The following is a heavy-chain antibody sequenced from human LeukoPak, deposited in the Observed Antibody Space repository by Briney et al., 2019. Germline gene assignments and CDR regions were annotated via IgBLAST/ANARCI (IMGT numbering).Heavy chain of an antibody. V-gene: IGHV1-46*01. CDR3: AREGVTSWFDP. Sequence: ASVKVSCKASGNIFTSYYMHWVRQAPGQGLEWMGIINPSGDSTIYAQKFQGRVTMTGDTSTSTVYMELSSLRSEDTAVYYCAREGVTSWFDPWGQGTLVTVSS. CDR1: GNIFTSYY. D-gene: IGHD3-10*01. J-gene: IGHJ5*02. CDR2: INPSGDST.